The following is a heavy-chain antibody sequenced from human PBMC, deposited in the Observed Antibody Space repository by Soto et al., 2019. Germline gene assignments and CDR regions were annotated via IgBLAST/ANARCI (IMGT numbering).Heavy chain of an antibody. J-gene: IGHJ6*02. CDR1: GFTFSSYW. D-gene: IGHD6-6*01. V-gene: IGHV3-7*01. Sequence: GVMRLSCAASGFTFSSYWMSWVRQAPGKGLEWVANIKQDGSEKYYVDSVKGRFTISRDNAKNSLYLQMNSLRAEDTAVYYCARDLAIAARETLYYYYGMDVWGQGT. CDR3: ARDLAIAARETLYYYYGMDV. CDR2: IKQDGSEK.